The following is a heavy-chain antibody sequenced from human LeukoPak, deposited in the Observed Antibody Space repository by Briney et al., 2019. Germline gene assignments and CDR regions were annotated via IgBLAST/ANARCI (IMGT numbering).Heavy chain of an antibody. CDR1: GFSFSSYS. CDR3: ARVSGFSGLAIDY. Sequence: GGSLSLSCIVSGFSFSSYSLCWGRQGPGPGQELVSSISGSCSSIYYSDSLKGRFTIFRVNAKNSLYLQMNNLRAEDAAASYCARVSGFSGLAIDYWGKETVVSVS. D-gene: IGHD3-22*01. J-gene: IGHJ4*02. CDR2: ISGSCSSI. V-gene: IGHV3-21*01.